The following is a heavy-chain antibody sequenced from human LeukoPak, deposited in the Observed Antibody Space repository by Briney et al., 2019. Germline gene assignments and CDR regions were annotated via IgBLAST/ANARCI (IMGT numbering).Heavy chain of an antibody. CDR3: ARGHLDDFWSAPQRWFDP. Sequence: KASETLSLTCTVSGYSISSGYYWGWIRQPPGKGLEWIGSIYHSGSTYYNPPLKSRVTISVDTSKNQFSLKLSSVTAADTAVYYCARGHLDDFWSAPQRWFDPWGQGTLVTVSS. CDR1: GYSISSGYY. CDR2: IYHSGST. D-gene: IGHD3-3*01. J-gene: IGHJ5*02. V-gene: IGHV4-38-2*02.